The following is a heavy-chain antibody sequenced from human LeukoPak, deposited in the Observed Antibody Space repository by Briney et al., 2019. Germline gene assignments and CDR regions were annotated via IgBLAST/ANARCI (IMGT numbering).Heavy chain of an antibody. V-gene: IGHV1-2*02. Sequence: VASVKVSCTASGYSFTVYYMHWVRQAPGQGLEWMGWINPNSGGTNYAQKFLGRVTMTRDTSISTAYMELSRLRSDDTAVYYCASLYGDYVGSDYWGQGTLVTVSS. J-gene: IGHJ4*02. CDR2: INPNSGGT. CDR3: ASLYGDYVGSDY. D-gene: IGHD4-17*01. CDR1: GYSFTVYY.